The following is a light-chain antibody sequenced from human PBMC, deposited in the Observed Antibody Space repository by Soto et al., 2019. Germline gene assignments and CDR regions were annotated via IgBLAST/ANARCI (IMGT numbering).Light chain of an antibody. V-gene: IGKV1-6*01. CDR1: QGIRDD. CDR3: LHDYEFPFT. J-gene: IGKJ3*01. Sequence: AIQMTQSPSSLSASVGDRVTITCRASQGIRDDLAWYQQKPGEAPKLLIYSASSLPSGVPSRFSGSGSGTYFTLTISSLQPEDFATYFCLHDYEFPFTFGPGTRLDIK. CDR2: SAS.